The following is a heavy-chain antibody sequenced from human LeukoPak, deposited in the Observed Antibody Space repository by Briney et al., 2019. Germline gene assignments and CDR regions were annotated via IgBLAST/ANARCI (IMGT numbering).Heavy chain of an antibody. D-gene: IGHD5-24*01. CDR1: GGSISSSSYY. CDR3: ARGKSRDGYNVDFDY. Sequence: SETLSLTCTVSGGSISSSSYYWGWIRQPPGKGLEWIGSIYYSGSTYYNPSLKSRVTISVDMSKNQFSLKLSSVTAADTAVYYCARGKSRDGYNVDFDYWGQGTLVTVSS. J-gene: IGHJ4*02. V-gene: IGHV4-39*07. CDR2: IYYSGST.